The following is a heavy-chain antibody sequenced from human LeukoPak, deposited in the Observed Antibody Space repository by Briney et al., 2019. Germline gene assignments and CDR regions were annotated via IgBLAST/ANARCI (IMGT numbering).Heavy chain of an antibody. J-gene: IGHJ4*02. Sequence: SETLSLTCTVSGGSISSYYWSWIRQPPGKGLEWIGYIYYSGSTNYNPSLKSRVTISVDTSKNQFSLKLSSVTAADTAVYYCARGAYYYDSSGYYYFDYWGQGTLVTVSS. CDR2: IYYSGST. CDR1: GGSISSYY. V-gene: IGHV4-59*01. CDR3: ARGAYYYDSSGYYYFDY. D-gene: IGHD3-22*01.